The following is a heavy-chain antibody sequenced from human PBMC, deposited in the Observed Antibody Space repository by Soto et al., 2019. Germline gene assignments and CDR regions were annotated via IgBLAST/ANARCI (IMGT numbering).Heavy chain of an antibody. CDR2: IDWDDDK. CDR3: ARISARIYYYGMDV. J-gene: IGHJ6*02. V-gene: IGHV2-70*01. D-gene: IGHD6-25*01. Sequence: SGPTRVNPTQTLTLTRTFSGFSLSTHVMFLIWILQSPGKALEWLALIDWDDDKYYSTSLKTRLTISKDTSKNQVVLTMTNMDPVDTATYYCARISARIYYYGMDVWGQGTTVTVSS. CDR1: GFSLSTHVMF.